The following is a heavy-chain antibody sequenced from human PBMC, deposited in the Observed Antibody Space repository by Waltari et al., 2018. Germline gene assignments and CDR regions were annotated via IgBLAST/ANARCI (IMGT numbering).Heavy chain of an antibody. CDR3: ARVGSTTGTGDY. Sequence: QVQLVQSGAEVKKPGSSVKVSCKASGGTFSSYAISWGRQAPGQGLEWMGRIIPILGIANYAQKFQGRVTITADKSTSTAYMELSSLRSEDTAVYYCARVGSTTGTGDYWGQGTLVTVSS. CDR2: IIPILGIA. D-gene: IGHD1-1*01. V-gene: IGHV1-69*09. CDR1: GGTFSSYA. J-gene: IGHJ4*02.